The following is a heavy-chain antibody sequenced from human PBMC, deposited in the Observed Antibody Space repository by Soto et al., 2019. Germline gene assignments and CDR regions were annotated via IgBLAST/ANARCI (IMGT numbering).Heavy chain of an antibody. CDR2: IYYSGST. Sequence: SETLSLTCSVSGSSISSYYWNWIRQPPGKGLEWIGYIYYSGSTNYNPSLKSRVTISVDTSKSQVSLRLSSVTASDTAVYYCARGHDILTGHSFDYWGQGSLVTVSS. CDR3: ARGHDILTGHSFDY. J-gene: IGHJ4*02. V-gene: IGHV4-59*01. CDR1: GSSISSYY. D-gene: IGHD3-9*01.